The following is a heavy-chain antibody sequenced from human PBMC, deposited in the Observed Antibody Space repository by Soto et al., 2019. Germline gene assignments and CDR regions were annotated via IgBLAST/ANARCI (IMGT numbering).Heavy chain of an antibody. J-gene: IGHJ3*02. CDR2: IYSGGST. V-gene: IGHV3-53*01. D-gene: IGHD3-22*01. Sequence: EVQLVESGGGLIQPGGSLRLSCAASGFTVSSNYMSWVRQAPGKGLEWVSVIYSGGSTYYADSVKGRFTISRDNSKNTLYLQMNSLRAEDAALYYCARAGYYDSSDVVLSFDAFDIWGQGTMVTVSS. CDR1: GFTVSSNY. CDR3: ARAGYYDSSDVVLSFDAFDI.